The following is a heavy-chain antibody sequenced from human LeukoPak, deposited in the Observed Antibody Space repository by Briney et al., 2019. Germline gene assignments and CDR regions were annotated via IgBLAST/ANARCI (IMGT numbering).Heavy chain of an antibody. V-gene: IGHV3-23*01. J-gene: IGHJ4*02. CDR1: GFTFSSYA. Sequence: GGSLRLSCAASGFTFSSYAMNWVRQAPGKGLEWVSGISNSGGSTYYADSVKGPFTISRDNSRNTLYLQMNSLRAEDTAVYYCAKETSSSFDYWGQGTLVTVSS. CDR3: AKETSSSFDY. CDR2: ISNSGGST. D-gene: IGHD6-6*01.